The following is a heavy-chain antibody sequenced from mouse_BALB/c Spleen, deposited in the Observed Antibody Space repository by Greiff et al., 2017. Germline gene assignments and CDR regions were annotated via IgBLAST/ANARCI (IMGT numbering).Heavy chain of an antibody. Sequence: QVQLQQPGAELVRPGASVKLSCKASGYTFTSYWINWVKQRPGQGLEWIGNIYPSDSYTNYNQKFKDKATLTVDKSSSTAYMQLSSPTSEDSAVYYCTREGGNYDAMDYWGQGTSVTVSS. CDR2: IYPSDSYT. J-gene: IGHJ4*01. V-gene: IGHV1-69*02. CDR3: TREGGNYDAMDY. CDR1: GYTFTSYW. D-gene: IGHD2-1*01.